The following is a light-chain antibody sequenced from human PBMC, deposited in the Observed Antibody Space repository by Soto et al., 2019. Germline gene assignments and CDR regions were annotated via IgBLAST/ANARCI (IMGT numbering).Light chain of an antibody. CDR2: EVR. J-gene: IGLJ1*01. Sequence: QSVLTQPASVSGSPGQSITIPCTGTSSDVGGHDYVSWYQQHPGKAPKLIIYEVRNRPSGVSNRFSGSKSGNTASLTISGLQAEDEADYYCSSYSSTTLVFGTGTKVTVL. CDR1: SSDVGGHDY. V-gene: IGLV2-14*01. CDR3: SSYSSTTLV.